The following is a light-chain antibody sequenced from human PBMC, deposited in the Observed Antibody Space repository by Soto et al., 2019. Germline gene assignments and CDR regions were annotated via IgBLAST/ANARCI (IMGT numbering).Light chain of an antibody. CDR2: EGS. CDR1: SSDVGSYNL. V-gene: IGLV2-23*01. CDR3: CSYAGSSTDV. J-gene: IGLJ1*01. Sequence: QSALTQPASVSGSPGQSITISCTGTSSDVGSYNLVSWYQHHPGKAPKLMIYEGSKRPSGVSYRFSGSKSGNTASLTISGLQAEDEADYYCCSYAGSSTDVFGTGTKLTVL.